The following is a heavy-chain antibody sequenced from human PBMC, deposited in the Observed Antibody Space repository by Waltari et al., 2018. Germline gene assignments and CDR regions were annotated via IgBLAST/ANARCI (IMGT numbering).Heavy chain of an antibody. D-gene: IGHD6-13*01. Sequence: QVQLQESGPGLVKPSETLSLTCTVSGGSISSHYWSWIRQPPGKGLEWIGYIYYSGSTNYSPSLKSRVTISVDTSKNQFSLKLSSVTAADTAVYYCARGFGAAAALLRYWGQGTLVTVSS. CDR1: GGSISSHY. J-gene: IGHJ4*02. CDR2: IYYSGST. V-gene: IGHV4-59*11. CDR3: ARGFGAAAALLRY.